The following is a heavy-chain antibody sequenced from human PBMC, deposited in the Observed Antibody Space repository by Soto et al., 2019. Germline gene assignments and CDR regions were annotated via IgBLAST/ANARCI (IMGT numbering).Heavy chain of an antibody. J-gene: IGHJ4*02. Sequence: HSETLSLTCTVSGGSISSGDYYWSWIRQPPGKGLEWIGYIYYSGSTYYNPSLKSRVTISVDTSKNQFSLKVSSVTAADTAVYYCARGNTPLDYWGQGTLVTVSS. CDR1: GGSISSGDYY. CDR2: IYYSGST. CDR3: ARGNTPLDY. V-gene: IGHV4-30-4*01. D-gene: IGHD2-15*01.